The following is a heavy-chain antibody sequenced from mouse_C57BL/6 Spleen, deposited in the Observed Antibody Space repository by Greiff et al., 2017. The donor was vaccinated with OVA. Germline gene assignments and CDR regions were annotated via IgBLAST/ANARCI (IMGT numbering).Heavy chain of an antibody. D-gene: IGHD1-1*01. Sequence: QVQLQQPGAELVKPGASVKMSCKASGYTFTSYWITWVKQRPGQGLEWIGDIYPGSGSTNYNEKFKSKATLTVDTSSSTAYMQLSSLTSEDSAVYYFATTPLYYGSREDFDYWGQGTTLTVSS. V-gene: IGHV1-55*01. CDR3: ATTPLYYGSREDFDY. CDR2: IYPGSGST. J-gene: IGHJ2*01. CDR1: GYTFTSYW.